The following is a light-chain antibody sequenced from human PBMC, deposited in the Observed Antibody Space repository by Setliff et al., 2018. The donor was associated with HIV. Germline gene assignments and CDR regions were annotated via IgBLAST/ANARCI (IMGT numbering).Light chain of an antibody. CDR3: SSYTTTYTYV. CDR1: SSDVGTYNL. CDR2: DVS. V-gene: IGLV2-14*01. Sequence: QSVLTQPASVSGSPGQSITISCTGSSSDVGTYNLVSWYQQHPGKAPKLMIYDVSNRASGVSNRFSGSKSGNTASLTISGLQAEDEADYYCSSYTTTYTYVFGTGTKATVL. J-gene: IGLJ1*01.